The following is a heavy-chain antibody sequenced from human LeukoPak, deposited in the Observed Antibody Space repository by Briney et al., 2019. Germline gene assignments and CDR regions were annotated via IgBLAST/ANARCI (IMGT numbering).Heavy chain of an antibody. CDR3: ARVYSSTHNWFDT. V-gene: IGHV4-39*07. CDR2: IYYSGTT. J-gene: IGHJ5*02. CDR1: GDSISTTSYF. D-gene: IGHD6-19*01. Sequence: SETLSLTCTVSGDSISTTSYFWAWIRQPPGEGLEWIGSIYYSGTTYFNSPLKSRVTISVERSKNHFSLKLSSLTVADTARYYCARVYSSTHNWFDTWGQGIQVTVSS.